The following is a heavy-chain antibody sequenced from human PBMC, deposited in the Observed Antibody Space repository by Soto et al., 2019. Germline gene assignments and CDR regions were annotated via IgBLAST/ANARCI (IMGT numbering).Heavy chain of an antibody. CDR3: ARGVKGSSSWYRQHNWLDP. Sequence: PSETLSLTCAVYGGSFSGYYWSWIRQPPGKGLEWIGEINHSGSTNYNPSLKSRVTISVDTSKNQFSLKLSSVTAADTAVYYCARGVKGSSSWYRQHNWLDPWGQGTLVTVSS. J-gene: IGHJ5*02. CDR1: GGSFSGYY. V-gene: IGHV4-34*01. CDR2: INHSGST. D-gene: IGHD6-13*01.